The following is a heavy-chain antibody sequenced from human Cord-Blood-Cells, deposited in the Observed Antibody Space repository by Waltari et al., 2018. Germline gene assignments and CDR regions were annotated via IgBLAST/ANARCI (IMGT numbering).Heavy chain of an antibody. D-gene: IGHD1-20*01. Sequence: QVQLVQSGAEVKKPGASVKVSCKASGYTFTGYYMHWVRQAPGQGLEWMGWINPNRDGTNYAQEFQGRVTMTRDTSISTAYMELSRLRSDDTAVYYCASRITGLLDYWGQGTLVTVSS. V-gene: IGHV1-2*02. CDR1: GYTFTGYY. CDR2: INPNRDGT. CDR3: ASRITGLLDY. J-gene: IGHJ4*02.